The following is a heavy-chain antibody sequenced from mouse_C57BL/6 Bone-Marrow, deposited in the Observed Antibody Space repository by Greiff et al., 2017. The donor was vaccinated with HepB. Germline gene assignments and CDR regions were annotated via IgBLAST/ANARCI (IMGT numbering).Heavy chain of an antibody. CDR3: ARPLPYYGYAMDY. D-gene: IGHD1-1*01. CDR1: GYTFTSYW. V-gene: IGHV1-53*01. J-gene: IGHJ4*01. CDR2: INPSNGGT. Sequence: QVQLKQPGTELVKPGASVKLSCKASGYTFTSYWMHWVKQRPGQGLEWIGNINPSNGGTNYNEKFKSKATLTVDKSSSTAYMQLSSLTSEDSAVYYCARPLPYYGYAMDYWGQGTSVTVSS.